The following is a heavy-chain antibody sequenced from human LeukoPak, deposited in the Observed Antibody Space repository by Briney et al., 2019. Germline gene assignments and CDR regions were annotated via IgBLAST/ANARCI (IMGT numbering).Heavy chain of an antibody. CDR1: GFTFSSYS. CDR2: ISSSSSTI. CDR3: ARAYYGSGSYSFDY. J-gene: IGHJ4*02. D-gene: IGHD3-10*01. V-gene: IGHV3-48*01. Sequence: GSLRLSCAASGFTFSSYSMNWVRQAPGKGLEWVSYISSSSSTIYYADSVKGRFTISRDNAKNSLYLQMNSLRAEDTAVYYCARAYYGSGSYSFDYWGQGTLVTVSS.